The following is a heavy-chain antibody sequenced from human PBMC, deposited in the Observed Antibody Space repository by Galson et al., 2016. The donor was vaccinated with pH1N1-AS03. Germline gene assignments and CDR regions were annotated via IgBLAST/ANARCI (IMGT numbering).Heavy chain of an antibody. CDR3: AKGRKDDCRGRSCPGYYHMDV. V-gene: IGHV3-23*01. Sequence: SLRLSCAASGFTFTTYAMNWVRQAPGKGLEWVSSIGVSGAYTFYTDSVKGRFTISRDNSKNTVFLQMNSLRAEDTAVYYCAKGRKDDCRGRSCPGYYHMDVWGQGTTVTVSS. CDR2: IGVSGAYT. J-gene: IGHJ6*02. D-gene: IGHD2-15*01. CDR1: GFTFTTYA.